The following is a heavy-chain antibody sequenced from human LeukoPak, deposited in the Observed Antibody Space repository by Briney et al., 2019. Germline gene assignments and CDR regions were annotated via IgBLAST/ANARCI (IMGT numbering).Heavy chain of an antibody. CDR3: ARVKCTNGVCYTIFDY. Sequence: ASVKVSCKASGYTFTGYYMHLVRQAPGQGLEWMGWINPNSGGTNYAQKFQGRVTMTRDTSISTAYMELSRLRSDDTAVYYCARVKCTNGVCYTIFDYWGQGTLVTVSS. V-gene: IGHV1-2*02. D-gene: IGHD2-8*01. CDR2: INPNSGGT. CDR1: GYTFTGYY. J-gene: IGHJ4*02.